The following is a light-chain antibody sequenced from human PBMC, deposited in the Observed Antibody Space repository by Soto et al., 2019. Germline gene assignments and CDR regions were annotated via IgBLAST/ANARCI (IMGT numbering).Light chain of an antibody. CDR1: SSDVGGYNY. V-gene: IGLV2-14*01. CDR2: EVS. Sequence: QSALTQPASVSGSPGQSITISCTGTSSDVGGYNYVSWYQQHPGKAPKVMIYEVSKRPSGVSNRFSGSKSGNTASLTISGLQAEDEADYYCSSYTSSSTLVVFGGGTKLTVL. J-gene: IGLJ2*01. CDR3: SSYTSSSTLVV.